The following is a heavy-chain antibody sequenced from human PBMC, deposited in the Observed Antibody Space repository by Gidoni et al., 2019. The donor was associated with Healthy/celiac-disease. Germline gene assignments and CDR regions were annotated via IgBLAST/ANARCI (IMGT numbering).Heavy chain of an antibody. D-gene: IGHD2-2*01. CDR1: EFTFSTAW. CDR3: TTADLGYCSSTSCYGLGF. J-gene: IGHJ4*02. V-gene: IGHV3-15*01. Sequence: EVQLVESGGGLVKPGGSLRLSCAASEFTFSTAWMSWVRQAPGKGLEWVGRIKSKTDGGTTDYAAPVKGRFTISRDDSKNTLYLQMNSLKTEDTAVYYCTTADLGYCSSTSCYGLGFWGQGTLVTVSS. CDR2: IKSKTDGGTT.